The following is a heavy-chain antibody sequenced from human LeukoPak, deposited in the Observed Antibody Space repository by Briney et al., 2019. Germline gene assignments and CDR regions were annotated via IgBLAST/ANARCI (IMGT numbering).Heavy chain of an antibody. CDR2: IYHSGST. J-gene: IGHJ4*02. Sequence: SETLSLTCTVSGGSISSSSYYWGLIRQPPGKGLEWIGSIYHSGSTYYNPSLKSRVTISVDTSKNQFSLKLSSVTAADTAVYYCARELPAAGGEWGQGTLVTVSS. D-gene: IGHD6-13*01. V-gene: IGHV4-39*07. CDR3: ARELPAAGGE. CDR1: GGSISSSSYY.